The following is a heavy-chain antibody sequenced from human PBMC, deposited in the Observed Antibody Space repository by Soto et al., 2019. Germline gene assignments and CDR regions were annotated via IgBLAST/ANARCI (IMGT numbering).Heavy chain of an antibody. V-gene: IGHV4-31*03. D-gene: IGHD5-12*01. Sequence: SETLSLTCTVSGGSISSGGYYWSWIRQHPGKGLEWIGYIYYSGSTYYNPSLKSRVTISVDTSKNQFSLKLSSVTAADTAVYYCARDGSPDSGYESMGRKAQGLPPHGMDVWGQGTTVTVSS. CDR3: ARDGSPDSGYESMGRKAQGLPPHGMDV. J-gene: IGHJ6*02. CDR2: IYYSGST. CDR1: GGSISSGGYY.